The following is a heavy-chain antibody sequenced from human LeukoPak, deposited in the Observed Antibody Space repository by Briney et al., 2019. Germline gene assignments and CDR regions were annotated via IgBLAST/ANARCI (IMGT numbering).Heavy chain of an antibody. D-gene: IGHD3-22*01. CDR3: ARDLPYYYDSSGYSYYYYMDV. V-gene: IGHV1-69*05. J-gene: IGHJ6*03. Sequence: GASVKVSCKVSGGTFSSYAISWVRQAPGQGLEWMGGIIPIFGTANYAQKFQGRVTITRDESTSTAYMELSSLRSEDTAVYYCARDLPYYYDSSGYSYYYYMDVWGKGNTVTVSS. CDR2: IIPIFGTA. CDR1: GGTFSSYA.